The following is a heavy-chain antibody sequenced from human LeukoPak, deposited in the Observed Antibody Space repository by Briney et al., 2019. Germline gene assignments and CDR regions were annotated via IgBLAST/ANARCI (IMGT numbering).Heavy chain of an antibody. D-gene: IGHD3-10*01. CDR1: GYSMSSGYY. V-gene: IGHV4-38-2*02. CDR3: ARAPTYYYGSGSSLFDY. Sequence: SETLSLTCSVSGYSMSSGYYWGWIRQPPGKGLEWIGEINHSGSTNYNPSLKSRVTISVDTSKNQFSLKLSSVTAADTAVYYCARAPTYYYGSGSSLFDYWGQGTLVTVSS. CDR2: INHSGST. J-gene: IGHJ4*02.